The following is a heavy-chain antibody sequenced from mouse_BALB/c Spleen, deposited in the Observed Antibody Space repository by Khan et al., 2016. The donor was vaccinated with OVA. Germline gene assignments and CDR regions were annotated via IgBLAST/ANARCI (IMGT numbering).Heavy chain of an antibody. CDR3: ARGPYFCNYFAMDY. CDR2: IWGDGIT. D-gene: IGHD2-10*01. V-gene: IGHV2-6-7*01. J-gene: IGHJ4*01. CDR1: GFSLTGYG. Sequence: QVQLKESGPGLVAPSQSLSITCTVSGFSLTGYGVNWVRQPPGKGLEWLGVIWGDGITDYNSALKSRLSISKDNSKSQVFLKMNSLQTDDTARYYWARGPYFCNYFAMDYWGQGTSVTVSS.